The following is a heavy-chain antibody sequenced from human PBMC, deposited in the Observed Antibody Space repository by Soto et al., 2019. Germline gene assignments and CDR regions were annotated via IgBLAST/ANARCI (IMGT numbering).Heavy chain of an antibody. D-gene: IGHD6-19*01. CDR1: GFIVSGSA. V-gene: IGHV3-73*02. CDR2: ISSRANTYAT. Sequence: EVQLVESGGGLVQPGGSLKLSCAASGFIVSGSAMHWVRQASGKGLEWIGRISSRANTYATEYGASEKGRFSISRDDSKNTAYLQMNSLKTEDTAVYSCSISVSGWSYYGLDVWGQGTTVTVSS. J-gene: IGHJ6*02. CDR3: SISVSGWSYYGLDV.